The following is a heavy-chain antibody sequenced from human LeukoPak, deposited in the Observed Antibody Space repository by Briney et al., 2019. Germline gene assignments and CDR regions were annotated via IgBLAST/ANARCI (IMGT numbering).Heavy chain of an antibody. J-gene: IGHJ5*02. CDR3: ARGADGASSNSRGWFDP. Sequence: GGSLRLSCAASGFTFSSYWLNWVRQAPGKGLEWVSSISSSSSYIYYADSVKGRFTISRDNARNSLYLQMNTLRAEDTAVYSCARGADGASSNSRGWFDPWGQGTLVTVSS. V-gene: IGHV3-21*01. D-gene: IGHD4/OR15-4a*01. CDR2: ISSSSSYI. CDR1: GFTFSSYW.